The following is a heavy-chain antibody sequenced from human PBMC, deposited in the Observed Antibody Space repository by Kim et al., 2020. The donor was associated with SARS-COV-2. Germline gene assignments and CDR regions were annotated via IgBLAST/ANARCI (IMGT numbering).Heavy chain of an antibody. CDR2: SNSSSYI. V-gene: IGHV3-21*01. Sequence: SNSSSYIYYADSVKGRFTISRDNAKNSLYLQMNSLRAEDTAVYYCASQGYWGQGTLVTVSS. CDR3: ASQGY. J-gene: IGHJ4*02.